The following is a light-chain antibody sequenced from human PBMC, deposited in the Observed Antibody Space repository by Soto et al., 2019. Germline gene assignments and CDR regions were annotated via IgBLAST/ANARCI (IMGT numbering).Light chain of an antibody. V-gene: IGKV1-5*03. Sequence: DIQMTQSPSTLSASVGDRVTITCRASQSISSWLAWYQQKPGKAPKLLIYKASSLESGVPSRSSGSGSGTEFTLTISSLQPDDFATYYCQQYNSYWVTFGQGTKLEIK. CDR1: QSISSW. CDR2: KAS. CDR3: QQYNSYWVT. J-gene: IGKJ2*01.